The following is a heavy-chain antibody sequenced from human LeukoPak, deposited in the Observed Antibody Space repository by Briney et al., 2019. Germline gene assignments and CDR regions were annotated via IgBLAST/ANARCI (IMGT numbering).Heavy chain of an antibody. V-gene: IGHV4-59*08. Sequence: PSETLSLTCTVSGGFISSYYWSWIRQPPGKGLEWIGYIYYSGSTNYNPSLKSRVTISVDTSKNQFSLKLSSVTAADTAVYYCARRYSGSYPSPYWYFDLWGRGTLVTVSS. J-gene: IGHJ2*01. D-gene: IGHD1-26*01. CDR3: ARRYSGSYPSPYWYFDL. CDR1: GGFISSYY. CDR2: IYYSGST.